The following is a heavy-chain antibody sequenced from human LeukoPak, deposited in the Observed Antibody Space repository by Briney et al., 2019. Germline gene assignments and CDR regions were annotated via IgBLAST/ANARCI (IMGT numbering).Heavy chain of an antibody. V-gene: IGHV3-23*01. Sequence: HPGGSLRLSCVASGFTFSSYAMTWVRQAPGKGLEWVSLISYSGGTFYADSVTGRFTVSRDTSQNTLYLQLNSLRVEDTAVYYCAKVVIVPAATSKTYYFDSWGQGALVTVSS. CDR3: AKVVIVPAATSKTYYFDS. J-gene: IGHJ4*02. CDR1: GFTFSSYA. CDR2: ISYSGGT. D-gene: IGHD2-2*01.